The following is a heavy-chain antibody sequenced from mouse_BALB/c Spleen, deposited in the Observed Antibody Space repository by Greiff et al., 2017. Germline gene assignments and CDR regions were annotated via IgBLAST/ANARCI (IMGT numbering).Heavy chain of an antibody. CDR3: AKIGNYWYFDV. D-gene: IGHD2-1*01. V-gene: IGHV2-2*01. Sequence: VQLQQSGPGLVQPSQSLSITCTVSGFSLTSYGVHWVRQSPGKGLEWLGVIWSGGSTDYNAAFISRLSISKDNSKSQVFFKMNSLQTDDTATYYCAKIGNYWYFDVWGAGTTVTVSS. J-gene: IGHJ1*01. CDR1: GFSLTSYG. CDR2: IWSGGST.